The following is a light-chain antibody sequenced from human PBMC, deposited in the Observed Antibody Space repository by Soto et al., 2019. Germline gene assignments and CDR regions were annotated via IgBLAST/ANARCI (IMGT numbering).Light chain of an antibody. V-gene: IGKV3-11*01. CDR3: QQSYSTQWT. CDR2: DAS. Sequence: EIVLTQSPATLSLSPGERATLSCRASQNINSDLAWYQQRPGQAPRLLIYDASNRAPGIPARFGGSGSGADFTRSISSLQPEDFATYYCQQSYSTQWTFGQGTKVEIK. J-gene: IGKJ1*01. CDR1: QNINSD.